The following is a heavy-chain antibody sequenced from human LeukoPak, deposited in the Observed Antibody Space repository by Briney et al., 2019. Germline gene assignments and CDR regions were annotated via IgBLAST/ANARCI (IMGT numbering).Heavy chain of an antibody. CDR2: TSPDEGLK. J-gene: IGHJ4*02. D-gene: IGHD3-10*01. CDR3: AKTARFGHFDY. V-gene: IGHV3-30*04. CDR1: GFTFANYV. Sequence: GGSLRLSCAASGFTFANYVTHWVRQAPGKGLEWVAVTSPDEGLKFYGDSVKGRFTISRDNSKNTLYLQMNSLRAEDTAVYYCAKTARFGHFDYWGQGTLVTVSS.